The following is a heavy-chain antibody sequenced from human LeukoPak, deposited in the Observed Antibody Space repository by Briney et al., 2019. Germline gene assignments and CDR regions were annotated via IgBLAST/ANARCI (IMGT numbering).Heavy chain of an antibody. CDR1: GFTFDDYG. J-gene: IGHJ6*03. D-gene: IGHD3-10*01. CDR2: INCNGGST. CDR3: ARLEAAMVRGGGNYYMDV. Sequence: GGSLRLSCAASGFTFDDYGMSWVRQAPGKGLEWVSGINCNGGSTGYAGSVKGRFTISRDNAKNTMYLQMNSLTAEDTALYHCARLEAAMVRGGGNYYMDVWGKGTTVTISS. V-gene: IGHV3-20*01.